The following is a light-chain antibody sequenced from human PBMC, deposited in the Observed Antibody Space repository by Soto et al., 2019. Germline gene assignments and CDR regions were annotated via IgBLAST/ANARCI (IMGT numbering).Light chain of an antibody. V-gene: IGLV2-14*03. CDR3: SSYTTSNNRV. J-gene: IGLJ2*01. CDR2: DVS. Sequence: QSALTQPASVSGSPGQSITISCTGTSSDVGRYNYVSWYQHHPGKAPKLMIYDVSNRPSGVSNRFSGSKSGNTASLTISGLQAEDEADYYCSSYTTSNNRVFGGGTKLTVL. CDR1: SSDVGRYNY.